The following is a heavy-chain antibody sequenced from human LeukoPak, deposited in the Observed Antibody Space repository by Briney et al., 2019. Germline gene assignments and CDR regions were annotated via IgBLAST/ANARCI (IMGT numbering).Heavy chain of an antibody. Sequence: PSETLSLTCTVSGGSISSYYWSWIRQPPGKGLEWIGYIYYSGSTNYNPSLKSRVTISVDTSKNQFSLKLSFVTAADTAVYYCARLTISAYYYYGMDVWGQGTTVTVSS. CDR1: GGSISSYY. D-gene: IGHD3-3*01. CDR2: IYYSGST. CDR3: ARLTISAYYYYGMDV. J-gene: IGHJ6*02. V-gene: IGHV4-59*01.